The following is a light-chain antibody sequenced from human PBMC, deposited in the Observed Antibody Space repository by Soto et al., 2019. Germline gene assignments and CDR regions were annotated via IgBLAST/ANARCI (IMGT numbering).Light chain of an antibody. CDR3: QQYDKSPRT. J-gene: IGKJ1*01. V-gene: IGKV3-20*01. CDR2: GAS. CDR1: QSVNSNY. Sequence: EIVLTQSPGTLSLSPGERATLSCRASQSVNSNYLAWYQQKPGQGPRLLMYGASSRATGIPDRFSGSGSGKDLTLTISTLEPEDFAVYYCQQYDKSPRTFGQGTKVAIK.